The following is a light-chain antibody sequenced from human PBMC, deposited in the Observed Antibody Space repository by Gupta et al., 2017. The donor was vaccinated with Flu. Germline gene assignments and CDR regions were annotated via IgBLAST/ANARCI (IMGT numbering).Light chain of an antibody. J-gene: IGLJ3*02. V-gene: IGLV1-40*01. Sequence: QSVLTQPPSVSGAPGQRVTISCTGSSSNIRAGYDVHWYQQLPGTAPKLLIYGNSNRPSGVPDRFSGSKSGTSASLAITGLQAEDEADYYCQSYDSSLRVFGGGTKLTVL. CDR3: QSYDSSLRV. CDR2: GNS. CDR1: SSNIRAGYD.